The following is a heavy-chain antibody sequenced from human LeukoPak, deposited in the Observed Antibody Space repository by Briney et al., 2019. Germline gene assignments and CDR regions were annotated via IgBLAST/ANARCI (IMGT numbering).Heavy chain of an antibody. CDR1: GYTFTGYY. D-gene: IGHD3-10*01. CDR2: SNPNSGGT. CDR3: ARVPTYHYYGSGSYYYFDY. V-gene: IGHV1-2*06. Sequence: ASVQVSCKASGYTFTGYYMHWVRQAPGQGLEWMGRSNPNSGGTNYAQKFQGRVTMTRETSISTAYMELSRLRSDDTAVYYCARVPTYHYYGSGSYYYFDYWGQGTLVTGSS. J-gene: IGHJ4*02.